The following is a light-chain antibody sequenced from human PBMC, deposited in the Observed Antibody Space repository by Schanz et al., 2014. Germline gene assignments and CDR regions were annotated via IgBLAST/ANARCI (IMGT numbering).Light chain of an antibody. Sequence: QSALTQPASVSGSPGQSITISCTGTASDAGGYNYVSWHHQYPGKAPKLLIYDVSHRPSGVSNRFSGSKSGNTASLTISGLQAEDEADYYCSSYTSIGTRVFGGGTKVTVL. CDR1: ASDAGGYNY. CDR2: DVS. CDR3: SSYTSIGTRV. V-gene: IGLV2-14*01. J-gene: IGLJ3*02.